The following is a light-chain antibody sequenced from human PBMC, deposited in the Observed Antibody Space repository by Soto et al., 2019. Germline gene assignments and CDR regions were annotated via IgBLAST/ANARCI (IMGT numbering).Light chain of an antibody. Sequence: EIVLTQSPGTLSLSPGERATLSCRASQTVSTSFLAWYQQKRGQAPRLLIYGASTRATGVPDRFSGSGSGREFTLTISSLQSEDSALYYCQQYSNWPTFGQGTRLEIK. CDR1: QTVSTSF. V-gene: IGKV3D-15*01. CDR3: QQYSNWPT. J-gene: IGKJ5*01. CDR2: GAS.